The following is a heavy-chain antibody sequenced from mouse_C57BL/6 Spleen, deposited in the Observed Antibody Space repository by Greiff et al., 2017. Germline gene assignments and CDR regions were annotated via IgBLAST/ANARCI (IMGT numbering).Heavy chain of an antibody. CDR3: ALDGYWDYYAMDY. Sequence: QVQLQQPGTELVKPGASVKLSCKASGYTFTSYWMHWVKQRPGQGLEWLGNINPSTGGTNYNEKFKSKATLTVDKSSSTAYMQLSSLTSEDSAVYYCALDGYWDYYAMDYWGQGTSVTVSS. D-gene: IGHD2-3*01. V-gene: IGHV1-53*01. CDR2: INPSTGGT. CDR1: GYTFTSYW. J-gene: IGHJ4*01.